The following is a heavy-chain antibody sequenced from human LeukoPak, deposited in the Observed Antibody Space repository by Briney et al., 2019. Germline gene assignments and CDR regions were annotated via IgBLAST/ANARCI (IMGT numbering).Heavy chain of an antibody. CDR2: IYYSGST. Sequence: TSETLSLTCTVSGGPISSSSYYWGWIRQPPGKGLEWIGSIYYSGSTYYNPSLKSRVTISVDTSKNQFSLKLSSVTAADTAVYYCARESPGDSSIPHDYWGQGTLVTVSS. J-gene: IGHJ4*02. CDR1: GGPISSSSYY. CDR3: ARESPGDSSIPHDY. D-gene: IGHD4-17*01. V-gene: IGHV4-39*07.